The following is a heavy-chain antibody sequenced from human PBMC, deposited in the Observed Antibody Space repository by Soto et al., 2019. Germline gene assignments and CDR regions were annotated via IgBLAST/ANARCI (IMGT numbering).Heavy chain of an antibody. Sequence: QVQLGQSGAEVKKPGASVKVSCKASGYTFTSYAMHWVRQAPGQRLEWMGWINAGNGNTKYSQKFQGRVTITRDTSASTAYMELSSLRSEDTAVYYRARVSNYGPNDYWGQGTLVTVSS. CDR3: ARVSNYGPNDY. D-gene: IGHD4-4*01. CDR2: INAGNGNT. CDR1: GYTFTSYA. J-gene: IGHJ4*02. V-gene: IGHV1-3*01.